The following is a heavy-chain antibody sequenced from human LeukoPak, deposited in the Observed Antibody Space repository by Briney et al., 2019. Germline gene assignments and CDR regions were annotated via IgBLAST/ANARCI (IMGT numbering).Heavy chain of an antibody. Sequence: SETLSLTCTVSGYSISSTYCWGWIRQSPGRGLEWIGSIYHTGSTFYNPSLTSRVTISVDTSKNQFSLNLTSVTAADTAVYYCARDSSGYYHYFDYWGQGTLVTVSS. V-gene: IGHV4-38-2*02. CDR1: GYSISSTYC. D-gene: IGHD3-22*01. J-gene: IGHJ4*02. CDR2: IYHTGST. CDR3: ARDSSGYYHYFDY.